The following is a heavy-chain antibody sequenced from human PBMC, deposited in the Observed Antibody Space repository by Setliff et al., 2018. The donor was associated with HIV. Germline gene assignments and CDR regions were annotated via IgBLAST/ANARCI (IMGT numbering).Heavy chain of an antibody. Sequence: DINWVRQATGQGLEWMGWMNPNSGNTGYAQKFQGRVTMTGNTSISTAYMELSSLRSDDTAVYYCARDFSGQQLVGGWFDPWGQGTLVTVSS. CDR1: D. J-gene: IGHJ5*02. CDR2: MNPNSGNT. V-gene: IGHV1-8*01. D-gene: IGHD6-13*01. CDR3: ARDFSGQQLVGGWFDP.